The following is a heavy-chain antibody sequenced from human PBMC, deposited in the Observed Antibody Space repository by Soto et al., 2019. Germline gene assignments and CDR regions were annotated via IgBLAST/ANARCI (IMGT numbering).Heavy chain of an antibody. V-gene: IGHV4-38-2*01. CDR1: GYSFNSVHF. Sequence: PSETLSLTCVVSGYSFNSVHFWGWIRQPPGKGLQWIGSLSQNGGTYRNPSLRSRVTLSVDTSKNQFSLKLTSVTAADAAVYYCAAATLTGARFYGMDVWGQGSTVTVSS. CDR3: AAATLTGARFYGMDV. CDR2: LSQNGGT. J-gene: IGHJ6*02. D-gene: IGHD2-2*01.